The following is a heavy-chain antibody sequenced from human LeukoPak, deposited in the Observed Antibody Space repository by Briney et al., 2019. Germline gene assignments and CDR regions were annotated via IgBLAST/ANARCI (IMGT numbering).Heavy chain of an antibody. CDR3: ASIIAAAGTFPDY. D-gene: IGHD6-13*01. CDR1: GYTFTSYY. CDR2: INPSGGST. Sequence: GSVKVSCKASGYTFTSYYMHWVRQAPGQGLEWMGIINPSGGSTSYAQKFQGRVTMTRDTSTSTVYMELSSLRSEDTAVYYCASIIAAAGTFPDYWGQGTLVTVSS. V-gene: IGHV1-46*01. J-gene: IGHJ4*02.